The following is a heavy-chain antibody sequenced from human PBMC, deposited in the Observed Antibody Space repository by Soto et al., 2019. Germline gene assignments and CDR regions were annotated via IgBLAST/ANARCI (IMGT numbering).Heavy chain of an antibody. CDR3: ATAPFQDYDILTGYSDQYYYYGMDV. J-gene: IGHJ6*02. CDR2: IIPIFGTA. CDR1: GGTFSSYA. V-gene: IGHV1-69*13. Sequence: SVKVSCKASGGTFSSYAISWVRQAPGQGLEWMGGIIPIFGTANYAQKFQGRVTITADESTSTAYMELSSLRSEDTAVYYCATAPFQDYDILTGYSDQYYYYGMDVWGQGTTVTVS. D-gene: IGHD3-9*01.